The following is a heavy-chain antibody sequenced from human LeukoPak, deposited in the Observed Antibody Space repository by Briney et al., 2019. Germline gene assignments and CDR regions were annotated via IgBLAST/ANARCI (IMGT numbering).Heavy chain of an antibody. J-gene: IGHJ4*02. Sequence: SVKVSCKASGGTFSSYAISWERQAPGQGLEWMGGIIPIFGTANYAQKFQGRVTITADKSTSTAYMELSSLRSEDTAVYYCARGGYSRSQFDYWGQGTLVTVSS. CDR1: GGTFSSYA. CDR3: ARGGYSRSQFDY. D-gene: IGHD6-13*01. V-gene: IGHV1-69*06. CDR2: IIPIFGTA.